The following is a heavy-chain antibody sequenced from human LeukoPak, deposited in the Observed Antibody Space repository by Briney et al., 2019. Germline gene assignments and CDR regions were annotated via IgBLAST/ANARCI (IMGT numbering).Heavy chain of an antibody. J-gene: IGHJ4*02. V-gene: IGHV4-61*02. CDR3: ARDPFSDGYNYSGY. D-gene: IGHD5-24*01. Sequence: SETLSLTCTVSGGSNSSGSYYWSWIRQPAGKRLEWIGRIYTSGSTNYNPSLKSRVTISVDTSKNQFSLKLSSVTAADTAVYYCARDPFSDGYNYSGYWGQGTLVTVSS. CDR2: IYTSGST. CDR1: GGSNSSGSYY.